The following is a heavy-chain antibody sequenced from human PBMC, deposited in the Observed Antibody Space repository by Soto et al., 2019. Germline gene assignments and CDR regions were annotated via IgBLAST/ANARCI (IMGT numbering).Heavy chain of an antibody. CDR2: IYYSGST. CDR3: ARLARSSWYSNHLDY. D-gene: IGHD6-13*01. V-gene: IGHV4-39*01. Sequence: SETLSLTCTVSDGSISSSSYYWGWIRQPPGKGLEWIGSIYYSGSTYYNSSLKSRVTISVDTSKNQFSLELSSVTAADTAVYYCARLARSSWYSNHLDYWGQGTLVTVSS. J-gene: IGHJ4*02. CDR1: DGSISSSSYY.